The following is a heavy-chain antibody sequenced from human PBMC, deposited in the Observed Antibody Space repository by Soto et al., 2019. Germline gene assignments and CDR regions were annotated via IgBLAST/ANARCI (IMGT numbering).Heavy chain of an antibody. D-gene: IGHD2-21*02. V-gene: IGHV4-61*01. CDR1: GGSVSSASYY. J-gene: IGHJ4*02. CDR2: IYYSGST. Sequence: SETLSLTCTVSGGSVSSASYYWSWIRQPPGKGLEWIGYIYYSGSTNYNPSLKSRVTISVDTSKNQFSLKLSSVTAADTAVYYCARHPRVTATPYYFDYWGQGTLVTVSS. CDR3: ARHPRVTATPYYFDY.